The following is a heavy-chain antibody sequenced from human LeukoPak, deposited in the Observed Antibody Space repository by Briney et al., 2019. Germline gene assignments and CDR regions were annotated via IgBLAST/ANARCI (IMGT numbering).Heavy chain of an antibody. CDR2: ISSGAGTT. V-gene: IGHV3-23*01. Sequence: GGSLRLSCAASGFTFSSYAMSWVRQVPGKRLEWVSAISSGAGTTGYADSVKGRFTISRVNSKSTIYLQMNSLRAEDTAIYYCAKDHEQSYSGWSTSYDAWGQGTLVTVSS. D-gene: IGHD6-19*01. CDR3: AKDHEQSYSGWSTSYDA. J-gene: IGHJ5*02. CDR1: GFTFSSYA.